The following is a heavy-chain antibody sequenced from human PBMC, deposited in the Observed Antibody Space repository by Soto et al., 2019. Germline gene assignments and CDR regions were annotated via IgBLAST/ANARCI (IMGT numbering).Heavy chain of an antibody. Sequence: QVQLVQSGAEVKKPGASVKVSCKASGYTFTSYYMHWVRQAPGQGLEWMGIINPSGGSTSYAQKCQGRVTMTRDTSTSTVYIEVSSLRSEDTAVYYCARTRVAGNRAGGLGYWGQGTLVTVSS. V-gene: IGHV1-46*03. J-gene: IGHJ4*02. CDR3: ARTRVAGNRAGGLGY. CDR1: GYTFTSYY. D-gene: IGHD6-19*01. CDR2: INPSGGST.